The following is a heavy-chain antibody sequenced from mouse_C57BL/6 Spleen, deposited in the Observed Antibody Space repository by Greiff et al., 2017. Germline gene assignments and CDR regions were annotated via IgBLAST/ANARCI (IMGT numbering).Heavy chain of an antibody. D-gene: IGHD1-1*01. CDR3: ASGSGSSHYYAMDY. J-gene: IGHJ4*01. CDR1: GYTFTSYW. Sequence: QVQLQQPGAELVKPGASVKLSCKASGYTFTSYWMHWVKQRPGRGLEWIGRIDPNSGGTKYNEKFKSKATLTVDKPSSTAYMQLSSLTSEDSSVYYCASGSGSSHYYAMDYWGQGTSVTVSS. CDR2: IDPNSGGT. V-gene: IGHV1-72*01.